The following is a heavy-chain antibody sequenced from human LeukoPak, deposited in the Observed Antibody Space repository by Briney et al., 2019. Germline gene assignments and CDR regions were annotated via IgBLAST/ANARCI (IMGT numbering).Heavy chain of an antibody. CDR1: GFSFSNSW. J-gene: IGHJ4*02. CDR3: ARGGAH. Sequence: GGSLRLSCAASGFSFSNSWMTWVRQAPGKGLEWVANIAQRGSEKSYVDSVKGRFTISRDNAKNSLSLQMNSLRAEDTAVYYCARGGAHWGQGTLVIVSS. CDR2: IAQRGSEK. D-gene: IGHD3-10*01. V-gene: IGHV3-7*01.